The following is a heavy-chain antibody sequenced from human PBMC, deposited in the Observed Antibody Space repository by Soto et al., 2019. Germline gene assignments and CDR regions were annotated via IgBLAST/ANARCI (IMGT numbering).Heavy chain of an antibody. D-gene: IGHD3-22*01. CDR2: ILNSGSS. Sequence: SQPMSLTSSFAGGTIVCVCDWSCIPPHTGKGLTWSGYILNSGSSYYNPSLKGRVTISVDTSKNQFSLRLSSVTAADTAVYYCAREVVGLDSSGYPSRYLDFWGQGTLVTVSS. CDR1: GGTIVCVCD. CDR3: AREVVGLDSSGYPSRYLDF. J-gene: IGHJ4*02. V-gene: IGHV4-30-4*01.